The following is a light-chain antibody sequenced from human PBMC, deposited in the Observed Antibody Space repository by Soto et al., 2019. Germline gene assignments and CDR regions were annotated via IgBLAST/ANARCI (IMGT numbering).Light chain of an antibody. J-gene: IGKJ2*01. CDR1: QSIISC. CDR3: QQYNSYPYT. Sequence: DIQMTQSPSTLSASVGDRVTITCRASQSIISCLAWYQQKPGKAPKLLIYDASSLESGVPSRFSGSGSGTEFPLTISRLQPDDCATYYCQQYNSYPYTFGQGTKLEIK. CDR2: DAS. V-gene: IGKV1-5*01.